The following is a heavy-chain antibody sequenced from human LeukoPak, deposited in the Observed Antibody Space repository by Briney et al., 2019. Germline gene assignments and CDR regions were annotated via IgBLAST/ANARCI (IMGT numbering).Heavy chain of an antibody. CDR2: INPNSGGT. J-gene: IGHJ6*02. V-gene: IGHV1-2*04. D-gene: IGHD6-13*01. Sequence: ASVKVSCKASGYTFTGYYMHWVRQAPGQGLEWMGWINPNSGGTNYAQKFQGWVTMTRDTSISTAYMELSRLRSDDTAVYYCARSIAAAGTPYYYYGMDVRGQGTTVTVSS. CDR3: ARSIAAAGTPYYYYGMDV. CDR1: GYTFTGYY.